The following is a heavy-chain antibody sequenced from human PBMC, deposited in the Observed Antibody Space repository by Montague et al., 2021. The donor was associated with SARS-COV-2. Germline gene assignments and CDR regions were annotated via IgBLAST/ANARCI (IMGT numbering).Heavy chain of an antibody. CDR2: TYYRSKWYN. D-gene: IGHD2-21*02. Sequence: CAISGDSVSSDIATWNWIRQSPSRGLEWLGRTYYRSKWYNDYAVSVKSRVIINPYTSNNRISLQLNSVTPEDTAVYYCARAYRGGDCYFYWYFDLWGRGTLVTVSS. CDR1: GDSVSSDIAT. V-gene: IGHV6-1*01. J-gene: IGHJ2*01. CDR3: ARAYRGGDCYFYWYFDL.